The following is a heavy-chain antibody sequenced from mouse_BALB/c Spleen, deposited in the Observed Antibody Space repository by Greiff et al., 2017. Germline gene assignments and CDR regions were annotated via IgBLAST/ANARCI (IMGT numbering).Heavy chain of an antibody. CDR1: GYSITSCYY. J-gene: IGHJ1*01. CDR2: ISYDGSN. V-gene: IGHV3-6*02. CDR3: ASPPLYYYGSSHWYFDV. D-gene: IGHD1-1*01. Sequence: EVKLVESGPGLVKPSQSLSLTCSVTGYSITSCYYWNWIRQFPGNTLEWMGYISYDGSNNYNPSLKNRISITRDTSKNQFFLKLNSVTTEDTATYYCASPPLYYYGSSHWYFDVWGAGTTVTVSS.